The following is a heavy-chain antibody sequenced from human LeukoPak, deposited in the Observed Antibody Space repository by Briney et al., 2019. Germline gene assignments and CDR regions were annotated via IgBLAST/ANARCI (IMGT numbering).Heavy chain of an antibody. CDR3: ARVDYYGSGSSRYYYYMDV. CDR1: GYTFTDYN. CDR2: INPSGGST. J-gene: IGHJ6*03. D-gene: IGHD3-10*01. V-gene: IGHV1-46*01. Sequence: ASVKVSCKASGYTFTDYNIHWVRQAPGQGLEWMGIINPSGGSTSYAQKFQGRVTTSVDTSKNQFSLKLSSVTAADTAVYYCARVDYYGSGSSRYYYYMDVWGKGTTVTVSS.